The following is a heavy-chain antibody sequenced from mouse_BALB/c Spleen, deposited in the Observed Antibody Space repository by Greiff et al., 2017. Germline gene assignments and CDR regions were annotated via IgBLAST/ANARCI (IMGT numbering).Heavy chain of an antibody. J-gene: IGHJ4*01. CDR1: GYTFSSYW. CDR3: ARMGGEIYYYAMDY. Sequence: QVHVKQSGAELMKPGASVKISCKATGYTFSSYWIEWVKQRPGHGLEWIGEILPGSGSTNYNEKFKGKATFTADTSSNTAYMQLSSLTSEDSAVYYCARMGGEIYYYAMDYWGQGTSVTVSS. CDR2: ILPGSGST. D-gene: IGHD2-3*01. V-gene: IGHV1-9*01.